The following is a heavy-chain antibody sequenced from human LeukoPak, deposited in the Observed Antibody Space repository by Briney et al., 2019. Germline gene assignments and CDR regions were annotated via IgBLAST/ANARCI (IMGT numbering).Heavy chain of an antibody. V-gene: IGHV3-53*01. CDR2: IYGGGNI. CDR1: GFTVSSNY. D-gene: IGHD5-24*01. Sequence: GGSLRLSCAASGFTVSSNYMNWVRQAPGKGLEWVSGIYGGGNIYYADSVQDRFAIFTVNSKNTLYLQMNSLRAENSAVYYCARGAGYNYPYYFDYWGQGTLVTVSS. J-gene: IGHJ4*02. CDR3: ARGAGYNYPYYFDY.